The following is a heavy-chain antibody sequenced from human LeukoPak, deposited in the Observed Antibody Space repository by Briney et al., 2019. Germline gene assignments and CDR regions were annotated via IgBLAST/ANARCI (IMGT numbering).Heavy chain of an antibody. CDR2: INPDSGGT. CDR3: ARVVGRVAYYYMDV. CDR1: GYTFTGHY. Sequence: ASVKVSCKASGYTFTGHYMHWVRQAPGQGLEWMGWINPDSGGTEYAQTFQGRVTMTRDTSINTAYMELSRLTSDDTAVYYCARVVGRVAYYYMDVWGKGTTVTVSS. V-gene: IGHV1-2*02. J-gene: IGHJ6*03. D-gene: IGHD2-15*01.